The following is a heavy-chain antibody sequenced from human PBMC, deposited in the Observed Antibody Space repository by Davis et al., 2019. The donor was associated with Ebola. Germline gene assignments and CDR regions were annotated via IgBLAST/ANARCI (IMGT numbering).Heavy chain of an antibody. CDR1: GGTFSSYA. Sequence: ASVKVSCKASGGTFSSYAISWVRQAPGQGLEWMGWINPNSGGTNYAQKFQGRVTMTRDTSISTAYMELSRLRSDDTAVYYCARAPIAAAGTDFDYWGQGTLVTVSS. V-gene: IGHV1-2*02. CDR3: ARAPIAAAGTDFDY. CDR2: INPNSGGT. D-gene: IGHD6-13*01. J-gene: IGHJ4*02.